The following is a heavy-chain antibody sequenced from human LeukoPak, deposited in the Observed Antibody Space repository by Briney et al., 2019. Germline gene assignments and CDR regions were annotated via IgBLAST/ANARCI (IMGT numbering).Heavy chain of an antibody. D-gene: IGHD2-2*01. J-gene: IGHJ3*01. Sequence: PGGSLRLSCAASEFRFGSYAMSWVRRAPRKGPEWVANIHQDGVDKDYVDSVAGRFTISRDNAKNSVYLEMNNLRVEDTAVYYCARGSTGWQANAYDAWGQGTMVTVSS. V-gene: IGHV3-7*04. CDR2: IHQDGVDK. CDR3: ARGSTGWQANAYDA. CDR1: EFRFGSYA.